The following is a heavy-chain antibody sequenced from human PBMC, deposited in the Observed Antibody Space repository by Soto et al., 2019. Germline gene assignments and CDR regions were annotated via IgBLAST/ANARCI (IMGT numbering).Heavy chain of an antibody. D-gene: IGHD4-17*01. V-gene: IGHV4-30-4*01. Sequence: PSETLSLTCTVSGGSISSGDYYWSWIRQPPGKGLEWIGYIYYSGSTYYNPSLKSRVTISVDTSKNQFSLKLSSVTAADTAVYYCARSGRLLKNGDYLQWRQGTMVTV. CDR2: IYYSGST. J-gene: IGHJ4*02. CDR3: ARSGRLLKNGDYLQ. CDR1: GGSISSGDYY.